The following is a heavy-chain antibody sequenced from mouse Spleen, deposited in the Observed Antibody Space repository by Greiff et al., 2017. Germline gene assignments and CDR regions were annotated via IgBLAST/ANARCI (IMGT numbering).Heavy chain of an antibody. CDR2: INPYNGGT. V-gene: IGHV1-19*01. CDR1: GYTFTDYY. Sequence: VQLQQSGPVLVKPGASVKMSCKASGYTFTDYYMNWVKQSHGKSLEWIGVINPYNGGTSYNQKFKGKATLTVDKSSSTAYMELNSLTSEDSAVYYCARRGYGSWYFDVWGAGTTVTVSS. J-gene: IGHJ1*01. D-gene: IGHD2-10*02. CDR3: ARRGYGSWYFDV.